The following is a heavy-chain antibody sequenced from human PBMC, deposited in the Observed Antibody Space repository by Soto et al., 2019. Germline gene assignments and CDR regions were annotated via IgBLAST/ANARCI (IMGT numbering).Heavy chain of an antibody. CDR2: ISSDETIV. V-gene: IGHV3-48*02. CDR1: GYTCRGYG. D-gene: IGHD1-26*01. Sequence: GGSLRLSCEGFGYTCRGYGMIWVRQAPGKGLECVSYISSDETIVNYADSVKGRFTISRDSAKNSLFLQMNSLRDEDTAVYYCVRGGGVGTTWGYYWGQGAQVTVSS. CDR3: VRGGGVGTTWGYY. J-gene: IGHJ4*02.